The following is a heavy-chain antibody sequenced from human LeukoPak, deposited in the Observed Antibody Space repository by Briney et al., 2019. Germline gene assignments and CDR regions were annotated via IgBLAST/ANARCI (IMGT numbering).Heavy chain of an antibody. J-gene: IGHJ5*02. CDR1: GFTFSSYA. D-gene: IGHD1-26*01. CDR3: ARGIREGAPIDL. V-gene: IGHV3-23*03. Sequence: GGSLRLSCAASGFTFSSYAMSWVRQAPGKGLEWVSLIYSGGSTYYADSVKGRFTISRDDSKNMVFLQMNSLRAEDTAVYYCARGIREGAPIDLWGQGTLVTVST. CDR2: IYSGGST.